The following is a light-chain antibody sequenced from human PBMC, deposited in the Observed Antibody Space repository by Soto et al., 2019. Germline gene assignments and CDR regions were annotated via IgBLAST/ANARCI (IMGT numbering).Light chain of an antibody. V-gene: IGKV3-20*01. J-gene: IGKJ2*01. CDR1: QSFSSSS. CDR2: GAS. CDR3: QQYGSSPPYT. Sequence: EIVLTQSPGTLSLSPGERATLSCRASQSFSSSSLAWYQQKPGQAPRLLIYGASNRATGIPDRFSGSGSGTDFTLTISRLEPDDFAVYYCQQYGSSPPYTCGQGTKLEIK.